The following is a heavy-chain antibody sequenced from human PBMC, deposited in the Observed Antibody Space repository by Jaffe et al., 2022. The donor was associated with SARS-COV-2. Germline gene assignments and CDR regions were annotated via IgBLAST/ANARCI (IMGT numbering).Heavy chain of an antibody. J-gene: IGHJ5*02. CDR3: AKAMTTVTTVALDP. CDR1: EFNFKSYG. CDR2: VSYDGGTK. Sequence: QLQVVESGGGVVRPGRSLTLSCAASEFNFKSYGMHWIRQAPGRGLEWVAGVSYDGGTKDYADSVKGRFLISRDNSKNKMFLQMNGLRPDDTAVYYCAKAMTTVTTVALDPWGQGTLVTVSS. V-gene: IGHV3-30*18. D-gene: IGHD4-17*01.